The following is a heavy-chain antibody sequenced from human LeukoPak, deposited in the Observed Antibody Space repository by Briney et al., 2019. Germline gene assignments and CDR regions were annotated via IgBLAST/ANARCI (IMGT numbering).Heavy chain of an antibody. CDR2: INYDGTTT. V-gene: IGHV3-74*01. CDR1: GYTFTGYY. J-gene: IGHJ4*02. D-gene: IGHD5-12*01. CDR3: GRGRPRGYSGYVIDY. Sequence: GASVKVSCKASGYTFTGYYMHWVRQAPGKGLVWISRINYDGTTTSYADSVKGRFTISRDNAKNTLYLQMNSLRAEDTAAFYCGRGRPRGYSGYVIDYWGQGTPITVSS.